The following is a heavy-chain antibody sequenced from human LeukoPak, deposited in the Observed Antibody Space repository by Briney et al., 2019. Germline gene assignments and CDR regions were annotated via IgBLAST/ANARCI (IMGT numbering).Heavy chain of an antibody. J-gene: IGHJ4*02. CDR3: ARDMVGSTFLFDY. CDR2: IYYSGST. D-gene: IGHD1-26*01. Sequence: PGGSLRLSCAASGFTFSSYAMNWVRQAPGKGLEWIGSIYYSGSTYYNPSLKSRVTISVDTSKNQFSLKLSSVTAADTAVYYCARDMVGSTFLFDYWGQGTLVTVSS. CDR1: GFTFSSYA. V-gene: IGHV4-39*07.